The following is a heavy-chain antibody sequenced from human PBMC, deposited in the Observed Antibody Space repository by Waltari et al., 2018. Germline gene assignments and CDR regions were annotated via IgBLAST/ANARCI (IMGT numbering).Heavy chain of an antibody. J-gene: IGHJ3*02. V-gene: IGHV4-34*01. Sequence: QVQLQQWGAGLLKPSETLSLTCAVYGGSFSGYYWSWIRQPPGKGLEWIGEINHSGSTNSNPSLKSRVTISVDTSKNQFSLKLSSVTAADTAVYYCARAGYNWNYDAFDIWGQGTMVTVSS. CDR1: GGSFSGYY. CDR3: ARAGYNWNYDAFDI. CDR2: INHSGST. D-gene: IGHD1-7*01.